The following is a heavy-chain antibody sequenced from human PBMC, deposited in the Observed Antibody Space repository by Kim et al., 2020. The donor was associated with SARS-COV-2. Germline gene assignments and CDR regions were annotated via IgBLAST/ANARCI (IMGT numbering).Heavy chain of an antibody. CDR3: ARYIAAAGTYAFDI. Sequence: SETLSLTCTVSGGSISSYYWSWIRQPPGKGLEWIGYIYYSGSTNYNPSLKSRVTISVDTSKNQFSLKLSSVTAADTAVYYCARYIAAAGTYAFDIWGQGTMVTVSS. D-gene: IGHD6-13*01. J-gene: IGHJ3*02. CDR2: IYYSGST. V-gene: IGHV4-59*08. CDR1: GGSISSYY.